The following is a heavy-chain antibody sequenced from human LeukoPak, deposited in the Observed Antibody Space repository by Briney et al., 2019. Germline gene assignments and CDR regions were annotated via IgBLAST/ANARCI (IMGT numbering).Heavy chain of an antibody. CDR3: ARGYDYVWGSYRPIDY. CDR2: VDPSGGST. CDR1: GYTFSDYY. Sequence: GASVKVSCKGSGYTFSDYYVHWVRQAPGQGLEWMGIVDPSGGSTTYAQKFRDRVTMTRDTSTNTVYMELSSLRSEDTAVYYCARGYDYVWGSYRPIDYWGQGTLVTVSS. D-gene: IGHD3-16*02. J-gene: IGHJ4*02. V-gene: IGHV1-46*01.